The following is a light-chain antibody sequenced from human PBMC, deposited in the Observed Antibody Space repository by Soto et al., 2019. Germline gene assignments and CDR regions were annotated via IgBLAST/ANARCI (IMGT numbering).Light chain of an antibody. CDR1: QGVSRK. CDR3: QQYAVSPIT. J-gene: IGKJ5*01. Sequence: DIVMTQSPATLSVAPGERVTFSCRASQGVSRKLAWYQQKPGQAPRLLIYGASTRATGIPDRFSGSGSGTDFTLTISRLEPEDFAVFYCQQYAVSPITFGPGTRLEIK. CDR2: GAS. V-gene: IGKV3-15*01.